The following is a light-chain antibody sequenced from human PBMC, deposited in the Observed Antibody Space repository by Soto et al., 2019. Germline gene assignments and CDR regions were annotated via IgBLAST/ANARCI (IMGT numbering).Light chain of an antibody. CDR3: SSYTSGSTRVV. J-gene: IGLJ2*01. CDR1: SSDVGGYNY. CDR2: DVS. Sequence: QLVLTQPASVSGSPGQSITISCTGTSSDVGGYNYVSWYQQHPGKAPKIMIYDVSKRPSGISNRFSGSKSGNTASLTISGLQIEDEADYYCSSYTSGSTRVVFGGGTKLTVL. V-gene: IGLV2-14*03.